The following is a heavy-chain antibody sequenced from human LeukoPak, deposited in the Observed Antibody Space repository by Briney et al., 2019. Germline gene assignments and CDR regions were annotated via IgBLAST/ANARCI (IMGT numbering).Heavy chain of an antibody. CDR3: ARTKDYGDYVLNGMDV. Sequence: PGGSLRLSCAASGFTFSSYAMYWVRQAPGKGLEWVAVISYDGSNKYYADSVKGRFTISRDNSKNTLYLQMNSLRAEDTAVYYCARTKDYGDYVLNGMDVWGQGTTVTVSS. CDR1: GFTFSSYA. D-gene: IGHD4-17*01. V-gene: IGHV3-30*14. J-gene: IGHJ6*02. CDR2: ISYDGSNK.